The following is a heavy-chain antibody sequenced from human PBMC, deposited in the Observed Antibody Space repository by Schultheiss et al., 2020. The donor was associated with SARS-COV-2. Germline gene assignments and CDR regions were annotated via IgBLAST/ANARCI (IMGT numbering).Heavy chain of an antibody. J-gene: IGHJ5*02. CDR1: GGSISSYY. D-gene: IGHD3-22*01. V-gene: IGHV4-34*01. Sequence: SETLSLTCTVSGGSISSYYWRWIRQPAGKGLEWIGEINHSGSTNYNPSLKSRVTISVDTSKNQFSLKLSSVTAADTAVYYCARGVYYDSSEGWFDPWGQGTLVTVSS. CDR3: ARGVYYDSSEGWFDP. CDR2: INHSGST.